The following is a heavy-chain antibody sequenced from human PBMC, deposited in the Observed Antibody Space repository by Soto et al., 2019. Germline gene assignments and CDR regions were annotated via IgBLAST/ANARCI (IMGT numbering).Heavy chain of an antibody. CDR3: ASRHFWGSPWTDTSLDY. D-gene: IGHD3-3*02. V-gene: IGHV4-4*02. CDR2: ISHSEST. CDR1: GDSINISHW. Sequence: PSETLSLTCAVSGDSINISHWCNWVRQPPGKGREWMGHISHSESTNYNPSLTSRVNKSVYKSKNHISLKLTSVTAADTAVYSCASRHFWGSPWTDTSLDYWRQGILVTVSS. J-gene: IGHJ4*02.